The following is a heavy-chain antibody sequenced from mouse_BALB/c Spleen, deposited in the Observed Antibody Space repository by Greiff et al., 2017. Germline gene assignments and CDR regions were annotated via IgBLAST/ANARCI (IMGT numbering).Heavy chain of an antibody. CDR3: ARRPGIYGAMDY. J-gene: IGHJ4*01. D-gene: IGHD1-1*02. V-gene: IGHV3-2*02. CDR1: GYSITSDYA. CDR2: ISYSGST. Sequence: EVKVEESGPGLVKPSQSLSLTCTVTGYSITSDYAWNWIRQFPGNKLEWMGYISYSGSTSYNPSLKSRISITRDTSKNQFFLQLNSVTTEDTATYYCARRPGIYGAMDYWGQGTSVTVSS.